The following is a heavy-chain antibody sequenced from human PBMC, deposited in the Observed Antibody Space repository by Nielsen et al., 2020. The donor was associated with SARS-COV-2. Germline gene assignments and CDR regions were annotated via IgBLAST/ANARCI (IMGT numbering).Heavy chain of an antibody. D-gene: IGHD6-6*01. CDR1: GFSFSTYA. CDR3: VKWVQLDLGYYYHGMDV. J-gene: IGHJ6*02. Sequence: GESLKISCAASGFSFSTYAMSWVRQAPGKGLEWVSAISSSDAETYNADSVKGRFTISRDSSKNTLYLQMRSLRVEDTAVYYCVKWVQLDLGYYYHGMDVWGQGTTVTVSS. CDR2: ISSSDAET. V-gene: IGHV3-23*01.